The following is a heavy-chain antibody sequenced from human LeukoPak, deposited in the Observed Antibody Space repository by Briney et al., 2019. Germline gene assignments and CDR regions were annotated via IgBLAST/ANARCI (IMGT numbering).Heavy chain of an antibody. V-gene: IGHV3-74*01. J-gene: IGHJ4*02. D-gene: IGHD5-18*01. CDR2: MNSDGSRT. CDR1: GFXFSDYW. CDR3: ARVITGSTYGQFDY. Sequence: PGGSLRLSCTASGFXFSDYWIHWVRQAPGKGLVWVSGMNSDGSRTNYADCVKGRFTISRDHAKNTVFLQMNSLRAEDAAVYYCARVITGSTYGQFDYWGQGALATVSS.